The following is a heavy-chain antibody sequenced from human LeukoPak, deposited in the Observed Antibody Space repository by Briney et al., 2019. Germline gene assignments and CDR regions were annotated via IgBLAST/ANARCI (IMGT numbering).Heavy chain of an antibody. J-gene: IGHJ4*02. CDR3: AKESGKTYYYDSRGH. Sequence: ASVKVSCKASGYTFTSYDINWVRQATGQGLEWMGWMNPNSGNTGYAQKFQGRVTMTRNTSISTAYMELSSLRSEDTAVYYCAKESGKTYYYDSRGHWGQGTLVTVSS. D-gene: IGHD3-22*01. CDR1: GYTFTSYD. V-gene: IGHV1-8*01. CDR2: MNPNSGNT.